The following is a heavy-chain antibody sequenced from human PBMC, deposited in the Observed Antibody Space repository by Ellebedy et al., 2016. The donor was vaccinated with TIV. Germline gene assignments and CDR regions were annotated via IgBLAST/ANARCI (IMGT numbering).Heavy chain of an antibody. V-gene: IGHV3-23*01. CDR3: AGPTTYSNAFDI. Sequence: GESLKISCAASGFTFSSYAMSWVRQAPGKGLEWVSAISGSGGSTYYADSVKGRFTISRDNSKNTLYLQMNSLRAEDTALYYCAGPTTYSNAFDIWGQGTMVTVSS. D-gene: IGHD1-14*01. J-gene: IGHJ3*02. CDR2: ISGSGGST. CDR1: GFTFSSYA.